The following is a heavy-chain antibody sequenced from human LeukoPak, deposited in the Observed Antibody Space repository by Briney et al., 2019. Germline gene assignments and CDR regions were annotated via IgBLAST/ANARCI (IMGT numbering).Heavy chain of an antibody. J-gene: IGHJ6*02. D-gene: IGHD3-10*01. CDR2: ISNTRSDT. Sequence: GRSLRLSCAASGFTFSNYAMSWVRQAPGKGLERVSTISNTRSDTYYADSVKGRFTISRDNSENTLYLQMNNLRAEDTAIHYCAKVPYSDYGSGRPPFMDVWGQGTTVAVSS. CDR1: GFTFSNYA. V-gene: IGHV3-23*01. CDR3: AKVPYSDYGSGRPPFMDV.